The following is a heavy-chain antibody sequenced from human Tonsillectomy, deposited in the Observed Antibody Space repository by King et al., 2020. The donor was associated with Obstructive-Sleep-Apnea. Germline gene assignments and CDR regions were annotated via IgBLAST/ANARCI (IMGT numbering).Heavy chain of an antibody. CDR1: GFTFSNFA. D-gene: IGHD3-10*01. CDR2: VSHDGRNQ. V-gene: IGHV3-30*04. CDR3: AREVHGGFDF. Sequence: VQLVESGGGVVQPGRSLRLSCAASGFTFSNFAMHWFRQAPGKGLEWVSIVSHDGRNQYYADSVRGRFSVSRDSSWNTLYLQMNSLRVEDTAVYYCAREVHGGFDFWGQGTLVTVSS. J-gene: IGHJ4*02.